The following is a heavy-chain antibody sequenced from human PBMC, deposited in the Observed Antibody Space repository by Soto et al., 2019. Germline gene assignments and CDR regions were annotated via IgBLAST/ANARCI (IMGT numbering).Heavy chain of an antibody. CDR3: ARVYDSSGYEY. J-gene: IGHJ4*02. Sequence: QVSLKESGPVLLKPTETLTLTCTVSGFSLSNPRMGVSWIRQPPGKALEWLAHIFSNDDKSYSTSLKSRVTISKDTSKSQVVLTMTNMDPVNTATYYCARVYDSSGYEYWGQGTLVTVAS. CDR2: IFSNDDK. V-gene: IGHV2-26*01. CDR1: GFSLSNPRMG. D-gene: IGHD3-22*01.